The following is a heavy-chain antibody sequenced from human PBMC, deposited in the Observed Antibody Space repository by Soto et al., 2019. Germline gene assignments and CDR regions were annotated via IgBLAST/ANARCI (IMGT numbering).Heavy chain of an antibody. CDR3: ASDTVGAGTPPTPYYFDY. D-gene: IGHD1-26*01. CDR1: GFTFSSYA. J-gene: IGHJ4*02. CDR2: ISGSGGST. Sequence: PGGSLRLSCAASGFTFSSYAMSWVRQAPGKGLEWVSAISGSGGSTYYADSVKGRFTISRDNSKNTLYLQMNSLRAEDTAVYYCASDTVGAGTPPTPYYFDYWGQGTMVTVYS. V-gene: IGHV3-23*01.